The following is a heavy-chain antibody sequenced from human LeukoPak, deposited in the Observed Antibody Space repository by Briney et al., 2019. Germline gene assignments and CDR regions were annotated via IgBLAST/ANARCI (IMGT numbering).Heavy chain of an antibody. CDR3: ARVSSSIAAAGTYYYYYMDV. V-gene: IGHV1-18*04. CDR2: ISAYNGNT. Sequence: ASVKVSCKASGYTFTGYYMHWVRQAPGQGLEWMGWISAYNGNTNYAQKLQGRVTMTTDTSTSTAYMELRSLRSDDTAVYYCARVSSSIAAAGTYYYYYMDVWGKGTTVTISS. CDR1: GYTFTGYY. J-gene: IGHJ6*03. D-gene: IGHD6-13*01.